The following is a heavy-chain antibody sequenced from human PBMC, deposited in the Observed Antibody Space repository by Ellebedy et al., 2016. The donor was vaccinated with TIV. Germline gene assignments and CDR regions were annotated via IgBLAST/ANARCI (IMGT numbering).Heavy chain of an antibody. J-gene: IGHJ4*02. CDR2: ILPANSDI. V-gene: IGHV5-51*01. CDR3: ARKPPGIGAAGHDF. CDR1: GYSFTSYW. Sequence: GESLKISCQVFGYSFTSYWVGWVRQMPGKGLEWMGIILPANSDIRYSPSFEGQVTISADKSISTAYLQGSSLKASDTAMYYCARKPPGIGAAGHDFWGQGTLVTVSS. D-gene: IGHD6-13*01.